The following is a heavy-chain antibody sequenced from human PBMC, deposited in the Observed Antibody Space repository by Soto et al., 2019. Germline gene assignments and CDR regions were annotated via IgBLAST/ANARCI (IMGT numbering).Heavy chain of an antibody. J-gene: IGHJ6*02. V-gene: IGHV3-30*18. CDR3: AKVFGLPSPWLVSEGMDV. CDR1: GFTFSAYG. CDR2: ISFDGSHK. D-gene: IGHD6-19*01. Sequence: QVQLVESGGGVVQPGRSLRLSCAASGFTFSAYGMHWVRQAPGKGLQWVAVISFDGSHKYYVDSVKGRFTISRDNSNNTLYLQMNSLRDEDTAVYYCAKVFGLPSPWLVSEGMDVWGQGTTVTVSS.